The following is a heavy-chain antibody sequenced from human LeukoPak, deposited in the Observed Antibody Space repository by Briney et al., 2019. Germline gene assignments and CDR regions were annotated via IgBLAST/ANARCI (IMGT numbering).Heavy chain of an antibody. D-gene: IGHD4-17*01. CDR1: GFIVSSNY. CDR3: ARLTDYGDYFDY. Sequence: GGSLRLSCAASGFIVSSNYMIWVRQAPGKGLEWVSVIYSGGSTYYADSVKGRFTISRDNSKNTLYLQMNSLRAEDTAVYYCARLTDYGDYFDYWGQGTLVTVSS. CDR2: IYSGGST. V-gene: IGHV3-66*01. J-gene: IGHJ4*02.